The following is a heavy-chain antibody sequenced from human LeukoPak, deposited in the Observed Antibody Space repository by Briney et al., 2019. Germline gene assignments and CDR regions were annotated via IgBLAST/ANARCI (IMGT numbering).Heavy chain of an antibody. V-gene: IGHV1-2*02. CDR1: GYTFTGYY. Sequence: ASVKVSCKASGYTFTGYYMYWVRPAPGQGLGWMGWFNPNSGRTNYAQKFLGRVTMTRDTSISTDYMELSRLRSDDTAVYYGARVNAARFGDFDYWGQGTLVTASS. CDR3: ARVNAARFGDFDY. J-gene: IGHJ4*02. D-gene: IGHD3-10*01. CDR2: FNPNSGRT.